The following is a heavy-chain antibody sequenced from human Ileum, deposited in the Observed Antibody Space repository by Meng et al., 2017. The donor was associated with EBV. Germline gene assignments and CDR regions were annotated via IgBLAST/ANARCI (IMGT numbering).Heavy chain of an antibody. CDR1: GGSISSSNW. J-gene: IGHJ4*02. CDR3: ARESYSESSGYYSLDY. CDR2: IHHTEST. Sequence: QVQLQEWGPGPVKPSGTLSPTCAVSGGSISSSNWWSWVRQAPGKGLEWIGEIHHTESTNYNPSLKSRVTISVDKSKNQFSLKLSSVTAADTAVYYCARESYSESSGYYSLDYWGQGSLVTVSS. V-gene: IGHV4-4*02. D-gene: IGHD3-22*01.